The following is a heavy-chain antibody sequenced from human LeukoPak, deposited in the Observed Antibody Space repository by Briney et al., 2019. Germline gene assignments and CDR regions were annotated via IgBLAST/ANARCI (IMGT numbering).Heavy chain of an antibody. CDR2: INTDGSTT. J-gene: IGHJ4*02. CDR3: ARVPVGSYSFDY. D-gene: IGHD1-26*01. CDR1: GFTFSNYW. V-gene: IGHV3-74*01. Sequence: GGSLRLSCAASGFTFSNYWMHWVRQAPGKGLVWVSRINTDGSTTSYVDSVKGRFTISRDNTKNTLYLHMNSLRAEDTAVYYCARVPVGSYSFDYWGQGTRVTVSS.